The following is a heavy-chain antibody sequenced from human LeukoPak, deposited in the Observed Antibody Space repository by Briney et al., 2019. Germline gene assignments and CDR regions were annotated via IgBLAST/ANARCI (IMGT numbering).Heavy chain of an antibody. CDR2: ISYDGSNK. D-gene: IGHD4-17*01. V-gene: IGHV3-30-3*01. CDR3: ARSPTTVTTNFHY. J-gene: IGHJ4*02. CDR1: GFTFSSYA. Sequence: GGSLRLSCAASGFTFSSYAMHWVRQAPGKGLEWVAVISYDGSNKYYADSVKGRFTISRDNSKNTLYLQMNGLRAEDTAVYYCARSPTTVTTNFHYWGQGTLVTVSS.